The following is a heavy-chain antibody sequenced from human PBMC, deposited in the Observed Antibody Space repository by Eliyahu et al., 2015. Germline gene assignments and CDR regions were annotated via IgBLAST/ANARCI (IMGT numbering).Heavy chain of an antibody. CDR3: ARGPPQHYDFWSGYYRGGSYFDY. CDR2: INHSGST. V-gene: IGHV4-34*01. Sequence: QVQLQQWGAGLLKPSETLSLTCAXYGGSFSGYYXSXIXXPPGKGLEWIGEINHSGSTNYNPSLKSRVTISVDTSKNQFSLKLSSVTAADTAVYYCARGPPQHYDFWSGYYRGGSYFDYWGQGTLVTVSS. D-gene: IGHD3-3*01. CDR1: GGSFSGYY. J-gene: IGHJ4*02.